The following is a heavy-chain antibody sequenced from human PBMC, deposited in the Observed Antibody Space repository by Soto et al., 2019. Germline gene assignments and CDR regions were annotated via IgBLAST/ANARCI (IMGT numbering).Heavy chain of an antibody. J-gene: IGHJ4*02. CDR1: GGYFGGFD. V-gene: IGHV4-34*01. Sequence: PSEPLRLTCAVYGGYFGGFDWSRIRQHQGKGLEWIGEINHSGSTNYNPSLKSRVTISVDTSKNQFSLKLSSVTAADTAVYYCARGQSDYYGSGSYLYFDPWGQGTLVTVSS. CDR2: INHSGST. CDR3: ARGQSDYYGSGSYLYFDP. D-gene: IGHD3-10*01.